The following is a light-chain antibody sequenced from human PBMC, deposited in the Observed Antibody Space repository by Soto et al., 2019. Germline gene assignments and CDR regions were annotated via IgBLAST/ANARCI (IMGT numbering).Light chain of an antibody. CDR1: QSISSW. Sequence: DIPMTQSPSTLSASVGDRVTITCRASQSISSWLAWYQQKPGKAPKLLIYKASSLERGVPSRFSGSGSGTEFTLTISSLQPDDFATYYCQQYNSYSWPFGQGTKVEIK. CDR2: KAS. J-gene: IGKJ1*01. CDR3: QQYNSYSWP. V-gene: IGKV1-5*03.